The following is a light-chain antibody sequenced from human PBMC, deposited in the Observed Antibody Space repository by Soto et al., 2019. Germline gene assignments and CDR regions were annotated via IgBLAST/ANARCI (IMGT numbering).Light chain of an antibody. Sequence: DIHLTQSPSTLSASVGDRVTITCRASQTISHWLAWYQQKPGKAPKLLIFDASSLENGVPSRFSGSGSGTEFTLTITGRQPDDFATYYCQQYNTYWTFGHGTQVES. V-gene: IGKV1-5*01. CDR1: QTISHW. J-gene: IGKJ1*01. CDR2: DAS. CDR3: QQYNTYWT.